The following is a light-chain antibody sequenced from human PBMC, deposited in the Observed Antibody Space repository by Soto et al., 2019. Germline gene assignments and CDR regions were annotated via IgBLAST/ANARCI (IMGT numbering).Light chain of an antibody. CDR1: SSDVGGYNY. Sequence: QSALTQPASVSGSPGQSITISCTGTSSDVGGYNYVSWYQQHPGKAPKLMIYDVSNRPSGVSNRFSGSKSGNTASLTISGLQADDDADYYCSSYTSSSTPKVFGGGTKVTVL. CDR2: DVS. CDR3: SSYTSSSTPKV. J-gene: IGLJ3*02. V-gene: IGLV2-14*01.